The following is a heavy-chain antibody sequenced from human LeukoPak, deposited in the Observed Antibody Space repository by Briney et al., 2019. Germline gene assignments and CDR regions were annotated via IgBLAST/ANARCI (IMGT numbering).Heavy chain of an antibody. V-gene: IGHV4-59*01. CDR3: ARTYFAPHYFDY. CDR1: GGSISSYY. CDR2: IYYSGST. J-gene: IGHJ4*02. D-gene: IGHD3-10*01. Sequence: SETLSLTCTVSGGSISSYYWSWIRQPPGKGLEWIGYIYYSGSTNYNPSLKSRVTISVDTSKNQFSLKLSSVTAADTAVYYCARTYFAPHYFDYWGQGTLVTVSS.